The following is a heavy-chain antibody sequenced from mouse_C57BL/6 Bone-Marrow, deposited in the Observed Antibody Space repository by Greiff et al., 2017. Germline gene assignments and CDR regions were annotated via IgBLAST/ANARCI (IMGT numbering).Heavy chain of an antibody. Sequence: QVQLQQSGAELVRPGTSVKMSCKASGYTFTNYWIGWAKQRPGHGLEWIGDIYPGGGYTNYNEKFKGKATLTADKSSSTAYMQFSSLTSEDSAIYYCARLRTGIAMDYWGQGTSATVSS. CDR3: ARLRTGIAMDY. CDR1: GYTFTNYW. V-gene: IGHV1-63*01. J-gene: IGHJ4*01. D-gene: IGHD4-1*01. CDR2: IYPGGGYT.